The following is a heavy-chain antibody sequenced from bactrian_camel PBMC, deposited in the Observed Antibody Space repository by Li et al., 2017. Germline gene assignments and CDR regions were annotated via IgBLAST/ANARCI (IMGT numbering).Heavy chain of an antibody. CDR3: AAECREPGCRGNYCLINTAFGY. D-gene: IGHD2*01. CDR1: GATDSIGY. Sequence: HVQLVESGGGSVQAGGSLTLSCVASGATDSIGYMGWFRQAPGKEREGVATIDRDGVTSYADSVKGRFTISEDSAKNTLSLQMNSLKFEDTAMYYCAAECREPGCRGNYCLINTAFGYWGQGTQVTVS. V-gene: IGHV3S53*01. J-gene: IGHJ6*01. CDR2: IDRDGVT.